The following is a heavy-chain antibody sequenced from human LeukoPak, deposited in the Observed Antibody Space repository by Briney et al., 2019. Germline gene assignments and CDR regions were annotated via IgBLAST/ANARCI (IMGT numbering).Heavy chain of an antibody. CDR2: IYHSGST. Sequence: PSQTLSLTCTVSGGSISSGGYYWSWIRQPPGKGLEWIGYIYHSGSTYYNPSLKSRVTISVDRSKNQFSLKLSSVTAADTAVYYCARAINDYGDCWGQGTLVTVSS. V-gene: IGHV4-30-2*01. CDR3: ARAINDYGDC. CDR1: GGSISSGGYY. J-gene: IGHJ4*02.